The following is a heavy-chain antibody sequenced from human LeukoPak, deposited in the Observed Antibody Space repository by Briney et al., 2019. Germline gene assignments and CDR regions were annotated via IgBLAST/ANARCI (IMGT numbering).Heavy chain of an antibody. CDR2: ISAYNGNT. D-gene: IGHD1-26*01. CDR3: ALGWELLIPPPYGYGMDV. V-gene: IGHV1-18*01. CDR1: GGTFSSYA. Sequence: VASVKVSCKASGGTFSSYAISWVRQAPGQGLEWMGWISAYNGNTNYAQKLQGRVTMTTDTSTSTAYMELRSLRSDDTAVYYCALGWELLIPPPYGYGMDVWGQGTTVTVSS. J-gene: IGHJ6*02.